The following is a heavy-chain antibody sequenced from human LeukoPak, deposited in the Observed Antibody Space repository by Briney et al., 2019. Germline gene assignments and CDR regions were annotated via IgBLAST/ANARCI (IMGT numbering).Heavy chain of an antibody. CDR3: TTLTKVVGRDY. CDR1: GFTFSSYA. Sequence: PGRSLRLSCAASGFTFSSYAMHWVRQGPGKGLGWVSRINTDGSSTSYADSVKGRFTISRDNAKNTLYLQMNSLRAEDTAVYYCTTLTKVVGRDYWGQGTLVTVSS. J-gene: IGHJ4*02. V-gene: IGHV3-74*01. D-gene: IGHD2-15*01. CDR2: INTDGSST.